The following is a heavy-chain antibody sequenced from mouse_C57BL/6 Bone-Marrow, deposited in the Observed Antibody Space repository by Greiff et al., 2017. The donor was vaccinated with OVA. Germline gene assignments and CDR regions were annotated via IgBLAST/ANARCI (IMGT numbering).Heavy chain of an antibody. Sequence: EVQLVESGGGLVQPKGSLKLSCAASGFTFNTYAMHWVRQAPGKGLEWVARIRRKSSNYASSYADSVKDTFTISRDDSQSMLYLQMNNLKCEDTDMYYCASRAWFADWGQGTLVTVSA. CDR1: GFTFNTYA. V-gene: IGHV10-3*01. CDR3: ASRAWFAD. CDR2: IRRKSSNYAS. D-gene: IGHD1-1*01. J-gene: IGHJ3*01.